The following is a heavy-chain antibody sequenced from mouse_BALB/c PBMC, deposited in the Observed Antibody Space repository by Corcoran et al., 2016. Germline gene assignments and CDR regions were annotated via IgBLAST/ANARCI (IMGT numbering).Heavy chain of an antibody. CDR1: GYSFTSYY. J-gene: IGHJ2*01. CDR2: IFPGSGNT. Sequence: HVQLQQSGPELVKPGASVKISFKASGYSFTSYYILWVKQRPEQGLEWIGGIFPGSGNTKYNEKFKGKAPLTADTSSSTAYMQLSSLTSEDSAVYVCAKTARATYYFDYWGQGTTLTVSS. CDR3: AKTARATYYFDY. V-gene: IGHV1-66*01. D-gene: IGHD3-2*01.